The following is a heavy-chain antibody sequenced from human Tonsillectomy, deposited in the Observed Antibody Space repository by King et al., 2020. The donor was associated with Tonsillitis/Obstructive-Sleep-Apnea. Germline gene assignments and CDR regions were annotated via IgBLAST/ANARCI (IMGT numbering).Heavy chain of an antibody. CDR3: AKEMAIWRWELQA. Sequence: VQLVESGGGLVQPGRSLRLSCAASGFTFDDYAMHWVRQAPGKGLEWVSGISWNSGIIDYADSVRGRFTISRDNAKNSLYLQMNSLRADDTALYYCAKEMAIWRWELQAGGQGTLVTVPS. D-gene: IGHD1-26*01. J-gene: IGHJ4*02. V-gene: IGHV3-9*01. CDR2: ISWNSGII. CDR1: GFTFDDYA.